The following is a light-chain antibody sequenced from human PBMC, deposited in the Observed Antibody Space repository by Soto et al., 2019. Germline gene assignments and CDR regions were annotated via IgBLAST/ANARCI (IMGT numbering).Light chain of an antibody. CDR3: QHYKDSPPR. CDR1: QSVSSY. Sequence: EIVMTQSPATLSLSPGERATLSCRASQSVSSYLAWYQQKPGQPPRLLIYVASTRAAGIPARFSGSGSGTEFTLTSSSLQAEDFAVYYWQHYKDSPPRFGQGTKVEIK. J-gene: IGKJ1*01. CDR2: VAS. V-gene: IGKV3-15*01.